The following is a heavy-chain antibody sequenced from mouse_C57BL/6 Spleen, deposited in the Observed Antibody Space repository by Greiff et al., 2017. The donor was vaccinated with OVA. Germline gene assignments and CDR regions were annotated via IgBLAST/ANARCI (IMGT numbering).Heavy chain of an antibody. D-gene: IGHD1-1*01. CDR3: ARGITTVVENYFDY. J-gene: IGHJ2*01. CDR1: GYTFTSYW. CDR2: IYPGSGST. Sequence: QVQLQQPGAELVKPGASVKMSCKASGYTFTSYWITWVKQRPGQGLAWIGDIYPGSGSTNYNEKFKSKATLTVDTSSSTAYMQLSSLTSEDSAVYYCARGITTVVENYFDYWGQGTTLTVAS. V-gene: IGHV1-55*01.